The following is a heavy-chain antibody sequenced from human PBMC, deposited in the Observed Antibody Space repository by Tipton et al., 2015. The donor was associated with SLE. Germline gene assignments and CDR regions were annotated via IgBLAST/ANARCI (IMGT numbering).Heavy chain of an antibody. V-gene: IGHV3-23*01. J-gene: IGHJ6*03. D-gene: IGHD1-7*01. CDR3: ARVFSWNFDYFYMDV. CDR2: ILGGGGST. Sequence: GLVKPSETLSLTCTVSGGSISSYYWSWIRQPPGKGLEWVSGILGGGGSTYYADSVNGLFTISRDNSKNTLYLQMSGLRPEDTAIYYGARVFSWNFDYFYMDVWGKGTTVTGSS. CDR1: GGSISSYY.